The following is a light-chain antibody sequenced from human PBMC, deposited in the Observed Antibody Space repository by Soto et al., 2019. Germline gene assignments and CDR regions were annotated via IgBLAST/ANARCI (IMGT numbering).Light chain of an antibody. J-gene: IGKJ1*01. V-gene: IGKV3-11*01. CDR1: QAVSTY. Sequence: EIVLTQSPATLSLSPGERATLSCRASQAVSTYVAWYQHKPGQAPRLLIYDASNRATGVPFRFSGSGSGTDFTLTVSSLEPEDFAVYYCQQRSNWPPTWTFGQGTKVDIK. CDR3: QQRSNWPPTWT. CDR2: DAS.